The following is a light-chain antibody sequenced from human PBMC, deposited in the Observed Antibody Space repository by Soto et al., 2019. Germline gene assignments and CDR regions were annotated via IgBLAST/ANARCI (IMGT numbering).Light chain of an antibody. CDR1: QSVGRW. CDR3: QQYDSYST. Sequence: DIQMTQSPSTLSASVGDSVTITCRASQSVGRWLAWYQQKPGKAPEVLIYKASTLQYGVPSRFSGSGSGTEFTLTISSLQPDDFATDDCQQYDSYSTFGQGTKVDIK. V-gene: IGKV1-5*03. CDR2: KAS. J-gene: IGKJ1*01.